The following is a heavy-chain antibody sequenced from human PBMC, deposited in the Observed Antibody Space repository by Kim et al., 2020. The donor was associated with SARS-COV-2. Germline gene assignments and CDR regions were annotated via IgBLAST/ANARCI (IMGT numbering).Heavy chain of an antibody. J-gene: IGHJ2*01. CDR1: GFTFRDYA. V-gene: IGHV3-64D*09. Sequence: GGSLRLSCSASGFTFRDYAMHWVRQAPRKGLEYVSAISDDGGSTYYADSVTGRFRISRDNSKNVLYLQMSSLIADDTALYYCGRIPVVGNWASNYSWYF. D-gene: IGHD1-1*01. CDR2: ISDDGGST. CDR3: GRIPVVGNWASNYSWYF.